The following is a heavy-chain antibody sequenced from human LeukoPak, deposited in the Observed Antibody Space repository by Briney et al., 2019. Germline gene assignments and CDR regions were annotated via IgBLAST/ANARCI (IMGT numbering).Heavy chain of an antibody. CDR2: ISGSGGST. Sequence: GGSLRLSCAASGFTFSDYAVSWVRQAPGKGPEWVSVISGSGGSTDYADSVKGRFTISRDNSRTTLYLQMNSLRSEDTAVYYCATGPIQLWPVGGDYWGQGTLVTVSS. CDR1: GFTFSDYA. J-gene: IGHJ4*02. CDR3: ATGPIQLWPVGGDY. D-gene: IGHD5-18*01. V-gene: IGHV3-23*01.